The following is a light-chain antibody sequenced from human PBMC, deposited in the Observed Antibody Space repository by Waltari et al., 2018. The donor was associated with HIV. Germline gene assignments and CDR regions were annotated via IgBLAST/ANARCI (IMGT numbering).Light chain of an antibody. CDR1: QDINNY. CDR3: QQYNNVPYT. Sequence: AFVGDRVTITCQASQDINNYLNWYHQKPGRAPEVLIYDAFNLKPGLPSRFSGSASGTDFTLTISDLQPEDIGTYYCQQYNNVPYTFGQGTTLQI. J-gene: IGKJ2*01. CDR2: DAF. V-gene: IGKV1-33*01.